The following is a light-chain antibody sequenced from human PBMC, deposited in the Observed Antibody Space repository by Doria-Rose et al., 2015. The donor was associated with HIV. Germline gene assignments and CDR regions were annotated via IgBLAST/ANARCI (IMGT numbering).Light chain of an antibody. J-gene: IGKJ1*01. Sequence: EIVMTQSPGTLSLSPVERATLSCRASQSFSSTYLAWYQQKPGQAPSLLIYDGSTRATGIPDRFSASGSGTDFTLTINRLEPEDFALYYCHQYGTSWTFGQGTKAEI. CDR2: DGS. CDR3: HQYGTSWT. CDR1: QSFSSTY. V-gene: IGKV3-20*01.